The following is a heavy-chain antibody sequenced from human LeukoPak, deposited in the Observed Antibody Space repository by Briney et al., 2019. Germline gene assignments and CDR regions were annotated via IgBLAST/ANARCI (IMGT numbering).Heavy chain of an antibody. Sequence: GGSLRLSCAASGFTFSSYSMNWVRQAPGKGLEWVSSISSSSSYIYYADSVKGRFTISRDNAKNSLYLQMNSLRAEDTAVYYCAREWGGYCSSTSCSLLDSQEVKDYFDYSGQRTLVTVSS. J-gene: IGHJ4*02. CDR2: ISSSSSYI. V-gene: IGHV3-21*01. D-gene: IGHD2-2*01. CDR3: AREWGGYCSSTSCSLLDSQEVKDYFDY. CDR1: GFTFSSYS.